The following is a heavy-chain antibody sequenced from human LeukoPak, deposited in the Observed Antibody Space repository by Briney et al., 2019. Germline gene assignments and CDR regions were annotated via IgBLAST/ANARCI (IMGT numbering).Heavy chain of an antibody. J-gene: IGHJ3*02. D-gene: IGHD3-10*01. V-gene: IGHV4-59*01. CDR3: AREKGGIKDAFDI. Sequence: SETLSLTCTVSGGSISSYYWSWIRQPPGKGLEWIGYIYYGGSTNYNPSLKSRVTISVDTSKNQFSLKLSSVTAADTAVYYCAREKGGIKDAFDIWGQGTMVTVSS. CDR2: IYYGGST. CDR1: GGSISSYY.